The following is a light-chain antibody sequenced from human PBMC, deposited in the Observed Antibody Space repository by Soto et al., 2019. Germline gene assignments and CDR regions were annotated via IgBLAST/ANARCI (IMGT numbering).Light chain of an antibody. Sequence: DIRMTQSPSTLSASVGDRGTITCMASQSIGSWLAWYQQKPGKAPKLLIYKASTIESGVPSNFSGSGSGTEFTLTISSLQPEDFATYCCQQYNSYPWTFGQGTKVDIK. J-gene: IGKJ1*01. CDR1: QSIGSW. V-gene: IGKV1-5*03. CDR3: QQYNSYPWT. CDR2: KAS.